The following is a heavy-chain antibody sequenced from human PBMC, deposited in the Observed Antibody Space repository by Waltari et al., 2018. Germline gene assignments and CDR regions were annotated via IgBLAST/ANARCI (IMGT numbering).Heavy chain of an antibody. CDR1: GFTVTNNW. V-gene: IGHV3-7*03. CDR2: IKQDGSEK. D-gene: IGHD3-10*01. CDR3: SRNREDSGTFYRAYDV. J-gene: IGHJ3*01. Sequence: EVRLVESGGGLVQPGGSLRLSCVASGFTVTNNWMSWVRQAPGKGLEWVARIKQDGSEKMFVDTVKGRFTISRDNAENSLYLQMNSLRAEDTAVYYCSRNREDSGTFYRAYDVWGQGTLVTVAT.